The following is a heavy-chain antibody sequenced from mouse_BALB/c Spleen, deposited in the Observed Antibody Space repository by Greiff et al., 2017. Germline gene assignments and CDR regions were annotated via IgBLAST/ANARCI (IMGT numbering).Heavy chain of an antibody. V-gene: IGHV2-6-6*01. J-gene: IGHJ2*01. CDR1: SFSLTNSG. Sequence: VQLVESGPGLVAPSQSLSITCTVSSFSLTNSGVHWVRQSPGKGLEWLGVIWGDGSTNYNSAFKSRLSISKDNSKSQVFLKMNSLQTDDTARYYCAKPERRDYFDYWGQGTTLTVSS. CDR2: IWGDGST. CDR3: AKPERRDYFDY.